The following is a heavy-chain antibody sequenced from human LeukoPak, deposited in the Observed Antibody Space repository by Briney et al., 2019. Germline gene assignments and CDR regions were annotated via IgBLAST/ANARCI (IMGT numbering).Heavy chain of an antibody. CDR1: GYTFTSYG. Sequence: GASVNVSCKASGYTFTSYGISWVRQAPGQGLEWMGWISGYTGNTNYAHKLQGRVTMTTDTSTSTAYMELRSLRSDDTAVYYCARRTIFGVVTFDYWGQGTLVTVSS. V-gene: IGHV1-18*01. J-gene: IGHJ4*02. CDR3: ARRTIFGVVTFDY. D-gene: IGHD3-3*01. CDR2: ISGYTGNT.